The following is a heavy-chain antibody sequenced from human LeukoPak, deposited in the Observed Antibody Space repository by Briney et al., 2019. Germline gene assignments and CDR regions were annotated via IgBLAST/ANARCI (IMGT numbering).Heavy chain of an antibody. V-gene: IGHV1-69*05. CDR1: GGTFSSYA. Sequence: SVKVSCKASGGTFSSYAISWVRQAPGQGLEWMGGIIPIFGTANYAQKFQGRVTITTDESTSTAYMELSSLRSEDTAVYYYAGFEMDLVAFDIWGQGTMVTVSS. CDR2: IIPIFGTA. J-gene: IGHJ3*02. D-gene: IGHD2-2*03. CDR3: AGFEMDLVAFDI.